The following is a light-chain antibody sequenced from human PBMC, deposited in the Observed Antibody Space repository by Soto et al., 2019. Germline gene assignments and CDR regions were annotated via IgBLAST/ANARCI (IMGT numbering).Light chain of an antibody. CDR3: QQYHSYSLT. Sequence: DIQMTQSPSTLSASVGDRVTITCRASQSISSWLAWYQQKPGKAPKLLIYKASSLEGGVPSRFSGSGSGTDFTLTICSLQPDDFATYYCQQYHSYSLTFGGGTKVDIK. CDR2: KAS. V-gene: IGKV1-5*03. CDR1: QSISSW. J-gene: IGKJ4*01.